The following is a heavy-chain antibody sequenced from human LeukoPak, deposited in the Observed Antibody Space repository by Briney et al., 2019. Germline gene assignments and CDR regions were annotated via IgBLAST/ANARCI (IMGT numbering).Heavy chain of an antibody. CDR3: ARGVPPEGNWLRRNYYYYGMDV. CDR2: IYTSGST. J-gene: IGHJ6*02. D-gene: IGHD5-12*01. CDR1: GGSISSGGYY. V-gene: IGHV4-61*02. Sequence: PSETLSLTCTVSGGSISSGGYYWSWIRQPAGKGLEWIGRIYTSGSTNYNPSLKSRVTMSVDTSKNQFSLKLSSVTAADTAVYYCARGVPPEGNWLRRNYYYYGMDVWGQGTTVTVSS.